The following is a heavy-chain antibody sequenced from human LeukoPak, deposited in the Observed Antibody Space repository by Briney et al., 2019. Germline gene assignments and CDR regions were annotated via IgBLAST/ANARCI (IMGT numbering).Heavy chain of an antibody. V-gene: IGHV6-1*01. CDR1: GDSVSSNSAA. D-gene: IGHD3-10*01. CDR3: ARGGGSMVRGVIFQYYFDY. CDR2: TYYRSKWYN. J-gene: IGHJ4*02. Sequence: SQTLSLTCAISGDSVSSNSAACNWIRQSPSRGLEWLGRTYYRSKWYNDYAVSVKSRITTNPDTSKNQFSLQLSSVTPEDTAVYYCARGGGSMVRGVIFQYYFDYWGQGTLVTVSS.